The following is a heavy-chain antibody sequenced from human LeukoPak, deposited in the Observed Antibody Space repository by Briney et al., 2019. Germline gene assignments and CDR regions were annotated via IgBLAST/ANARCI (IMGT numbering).Heavy chain of an antibody. Sequence: GGSLRLSCAAAGFTFSSYGMHWVRQAPGKGLEWVAVIWYDGGSKYYADSVKGRFTISRDNSKNTLYLQMNSLRAEDTAVYYCARGLCGGDCSCAYWGQGTLVTVSS. V-gene: IGHV3-33*01. CDR2: IWYDGGSK. CDR3: ARGLCGGDCSCAY. CDR1: GFTFSSYG. D-gene: IGHD2-21*02. J-gene: IGHJ4*02.